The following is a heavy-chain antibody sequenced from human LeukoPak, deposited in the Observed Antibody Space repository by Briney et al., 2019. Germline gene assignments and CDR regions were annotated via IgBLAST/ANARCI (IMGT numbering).Heavy chain of an antibody. J-gene: IGHJ6*02. CDR1: GFTFSSYS. Sequence: GGSLRLSCAASGFTFSSYSMNWVGQAPGKGLEWVSYFSSSSSTIYYADSVKGRVTISRDNAKNSLYLQMNSLRAEDTAVYYCARDPPVLRFLVDIFGMDVWGQGTTVTVSS. D-gene: IGHD3-3*01. CDR3: ARDPPVLRFLVDIFGMDV. V-gene: IGHV3-48*01. CDR2: FSSSSSTI.